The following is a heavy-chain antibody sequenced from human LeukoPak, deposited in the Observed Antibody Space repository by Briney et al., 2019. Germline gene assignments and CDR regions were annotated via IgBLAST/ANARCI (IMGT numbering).Heavy chain of an antibody. Sequence: GGSLRLSCAVSGLIGIDGYMSWVRQAPGKGLEWLSVIYRGGVTYYADSVKGRLTISRDNSKNTWHLQLNSLRAEDTAVYYCAGASSEGVVIDATSFDLWGQGTMVIVSS. V-gene: IGHV3-66*01. CDR1: GLIGIDGY. CDR3: AGASSEGVVIDATSFDL. CDR2: IYRGGVT. J-gene: IGHJ4*02. D-gene: IGHD2-15*01.